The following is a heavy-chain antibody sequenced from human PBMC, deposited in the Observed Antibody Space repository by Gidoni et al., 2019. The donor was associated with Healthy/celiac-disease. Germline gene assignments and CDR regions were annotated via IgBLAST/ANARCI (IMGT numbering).Heavy chain of an antibody. V-gene: IGHV3-30-3*01. Sequence: QLYLVESGGGVVAPGRSLRLPCAAYGFTCSSFAMHWVRQAPGKGLEWVAVISYDGSNKYYADSVKGRFTISRDNSKNTLYLQMNSLRAEDTAVYYCARDGGIIVVVTAPYTGDAFDIWGQGTMVTVSS. CDR1: GFTCSSFA. D-gene: IGHD2-21*02. CDR2: ISYDGSNK. CDR3: ARDGGIIVVVTAPYTGDAFDI. J-gene: IGHJ3*02.